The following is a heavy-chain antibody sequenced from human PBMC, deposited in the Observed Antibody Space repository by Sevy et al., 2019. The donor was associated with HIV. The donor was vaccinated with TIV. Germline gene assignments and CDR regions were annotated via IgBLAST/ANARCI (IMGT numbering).Heavy chain of an antibody. D-gene: IGHD6-13*01. CDR1: GFTFSSYA. CDR2: ISYDGSNK. J-gene: IGHJ6*02. CDR3: ARDGDSSSWGGWLPSNYYYCYGMDV. V-gene: IGHV3-30-3*01. Sequence: GGSLRLSCAASGFTFSSYAMHWVRQAPGKGLEWVAVISYDGSNKYYANSLKGRFTIARDNSKNTLYLQMNSLRAEDTAVYYCARDGDSSSWGGWLPSNYYYCYGMDVWGQGTTVTVSS.